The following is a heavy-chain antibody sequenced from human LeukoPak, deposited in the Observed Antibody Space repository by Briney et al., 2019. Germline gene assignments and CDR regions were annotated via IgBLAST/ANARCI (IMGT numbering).Heavy chain of an antibody. J-gene: IGHJ5*02. CDR2: INPSGVST. CDR3: ARDGDIVVVPAAIPIACWFDP. Sequence: GASVKVSCKASGYTFTSYYMHWVRQAPGQGLEWMGIINPSGVSTSYAQKFQGRVTMTRDTSTSTVYMELSSLRSEDTAVYYCARDGDIVVVPAAIPIACWFDPWGQGTLVTVSS. CDR1: GYTFTSYY. D-gene: IGHD2-2*02. V-gene: IGHV1-46*01.